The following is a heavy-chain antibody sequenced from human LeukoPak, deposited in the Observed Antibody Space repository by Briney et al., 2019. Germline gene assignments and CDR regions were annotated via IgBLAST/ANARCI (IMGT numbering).Heavy chain of an antibody. CDR3: ARDPYYYDSRGSFDY. D-gene: IGHD3-22*01. Sequence: GGSLRLSCAASGFTFSSYDMNWVRQAPGKGLEWVSYISSSSSTIYYADSVKGRFTISRDNAKNSLYLQMNSLRAEDTAVYYCARDPYYYDSRGSFDYWGQGTLVTVSS. CDR2: ISSSSSTI. J-gene: IGHJ4*02. V-gene: IGHV3-48*01. CDR1: GFTFSSYD.